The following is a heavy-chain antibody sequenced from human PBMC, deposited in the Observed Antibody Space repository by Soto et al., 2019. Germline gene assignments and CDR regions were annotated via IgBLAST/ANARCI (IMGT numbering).Heavy chain of an antibody. CDR2: ISYDGSNK. CDR3: AKSEVTTILHPNYYYYGMDV. D-gene: IGHD4-4*01. V-gene: IGHV3-30*18. Sequence: QAGGSLRLSCAVSGFTFSSYGMHWVRQAPGKGLEWVAVISYDGSNKYYADSVKGRFTISRDNSKNTLYLQMNSLRAEDTAVYYCAKSEVTTILHPNYYYYGMDVWGQGTTVTVSS. J-gene: IGHJ6*02. CDR1: GFTFSSYG.